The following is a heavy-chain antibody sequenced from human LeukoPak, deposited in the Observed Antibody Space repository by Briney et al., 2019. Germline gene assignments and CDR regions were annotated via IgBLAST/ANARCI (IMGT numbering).Heavy chain of an antibody. CDR1: GGSISSGSYY. V-gene: IGHV4-61*02. Sequence: PSETLSLTCTVSGGSISSGSYYWSWIRQPAGKGLEWIGRIYTSGSTNYNPSLKSRVTISVDTSKNQFSLKLSSVTAADTAVYYCARDFRSHYGSGSYYNNWFDPWGQGTLVTVSS. D-gene: IGHD3-10*01. J-gene: IGHJ5*02. CDR3: ARDFRSHYGSGSYYNNWFDP. CDR2: IYTSGST.